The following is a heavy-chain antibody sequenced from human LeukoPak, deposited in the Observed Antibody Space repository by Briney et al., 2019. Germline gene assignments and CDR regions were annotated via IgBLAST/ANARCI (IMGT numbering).Heavy chain of an antibody. CDR3: AREDGYCSGGNCYSYFDS. CDR1: EFTFSSYS. J-gene: IGHJ4*02. V-gene: IGHV3-7*01. D-gene: IGHD2-15*01. Sequence: QPGGSLRLSCAASEFTFSSYSMNWVRQAPGKGLEWVAYIKKTGSETYYVDSVKGRFTITRDNTRNSLFLQMYSLRAEDTAVYFCAREDGYCSGGNCYSYFDSWGQGTLVTVSS. CDR2: IKKTGSET.